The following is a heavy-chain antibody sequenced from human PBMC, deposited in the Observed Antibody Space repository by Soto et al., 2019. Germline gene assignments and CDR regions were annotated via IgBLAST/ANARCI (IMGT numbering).Heavy chain of an antibody. CDR3: AKDAPRSPAFDY. J-gene: IGHJ4*02. CDR2: ISYDGSNK. V-gene: IGHV3-30*18. D-gene: IGHD2-2*01. CDR1: GLTFTGYG. Sequence: XLRLSCAASGLTFTGYGMQWVRQAPGKGLEWVAVISYDGSNKYYADSVKGRFTISRDNSKNTLYLQMNSLRAEDTAVYYCAKDAPRSPAFDYWGQGTLVTGSS.